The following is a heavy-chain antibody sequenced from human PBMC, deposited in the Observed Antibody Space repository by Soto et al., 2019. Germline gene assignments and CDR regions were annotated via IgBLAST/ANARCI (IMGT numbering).Heavy chain of an antibody. CDR1: GFTFSSSA. J-gene: IGHJ6*02. Sequence: GGSLRLSCAASGFTFSSSAMSWARQAPGKGLESVSAISGSGGSTYYADSVKGRFTISRDNSKNTLYLQMNSLRAEDTAVYYCAKGSSWQIYYYYGMDVWGQGTTVTVSS. V-gene: IGHV3-23*01. CDR3: AKGSSWQIYYYYGMDV. D-gene: IGHD6-13*01. CDR2: ISGSGGST.